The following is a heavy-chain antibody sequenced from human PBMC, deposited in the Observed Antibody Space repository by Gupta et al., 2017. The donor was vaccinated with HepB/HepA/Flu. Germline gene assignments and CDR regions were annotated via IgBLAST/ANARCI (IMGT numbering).Heavy chain of an antibody. Sequence: QVQLMESGGGVVQSGESLRLSCAASGIKIIGRGMHWVRQAPGRGPESAAVISVDGKSKQYGDFVKGRFSSSRDNSKNTVSLQMNGLMPEDAGIYYCARDIGGHAYALDTWGPGTLVTVAS. CDR1: GIKIIGRG. V-gene: IGHV3-30*03. D-gene: IGHD2-2*01. CDR3: ARDIGGHAYALDT. J-gene: IGHJ5*02. CDR2: ISVDGKSK.